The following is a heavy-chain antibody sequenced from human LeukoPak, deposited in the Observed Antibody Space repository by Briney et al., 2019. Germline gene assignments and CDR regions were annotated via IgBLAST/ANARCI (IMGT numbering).Heavy chain of an antibody. Sequence: GGSLRLSCAASGFTFSSYAMHWVRQAPGKGLEWVAVISYDGSNKYYADSVKGRFTISRDNSKNTLYLQMNSLRAEDTAVYYCARARDSGSYYVFDYWGQGTLVTVSS. V-gene: IGHV3-30*04. CDR1: GFTFSSYA. D-gene: IGHD1-26*01. CDR3: ARARDSGSYYVFDY. CDR2: ISYDGSNK. J-gene: IGHJ4*02.